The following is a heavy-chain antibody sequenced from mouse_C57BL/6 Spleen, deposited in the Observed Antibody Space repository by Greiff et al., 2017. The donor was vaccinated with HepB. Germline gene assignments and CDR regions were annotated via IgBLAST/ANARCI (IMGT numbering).Heavy chain of an antibody. CDR3: TRVTTVGVGRYFDV. V-gene: IGHV5-9-1*02. D-gene: IGHD1-1*01. CDR2: ISSGGDYI. Sequence: EVMLVESGAGLVKPGGSLKLSCAASGFTFSSYAMSWVRQTPEKRLEWVAYISSGGDYIYYADTVKGRFTISRDNARNNLYLKMSSLKSEDTDMYYCTRVTTVGVGRYFDVWGTGTTVTVSS. J-gene: IGHJ1*03. CDR1: GFTFSSYA.